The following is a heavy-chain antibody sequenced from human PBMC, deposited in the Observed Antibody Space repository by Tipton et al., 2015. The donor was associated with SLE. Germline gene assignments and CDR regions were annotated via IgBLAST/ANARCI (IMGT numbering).Heavy chain of an antibody. CDR2: ISGYAAAI. Sequence: GSLRLSCEASGFTFSDYYMTWIRQAPGKGLEWVSYISGYAAAIYYADSVKGRFTISRDNAKNSLYLQMNSLRADDTAVYYCARDPGSGWFQFDYWGQGTLVTVSS. D-gene: IGHD6-19*01. V-gene: IGHV3-11*01. CDR1: GFTFSDYY. CDR3: ARDPGSGWFQFDY. J-gene: IGHJ4*02.